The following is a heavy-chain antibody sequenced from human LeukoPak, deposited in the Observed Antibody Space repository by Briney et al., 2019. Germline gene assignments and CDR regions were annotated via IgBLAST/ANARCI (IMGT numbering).Heavy chain of an antibody. D-gene: IGHD6-19*01. Sequence: GGSLRLSCAASGFTFSSYSMNWVRQAPGKGLEWVAFIRYDGSNKYYADSVKGRFTISRDNSKNTLYLQMNSLRAEDTAVYYCAKDSTVALDYWGQGTLVTVSS. CDR1: GFTFSSYS. J-gene: IGHJ4*02. V-gene: IGHV3-30*02. CDR2: IRYDGSNK. CDR3: AKDSTVALDY.